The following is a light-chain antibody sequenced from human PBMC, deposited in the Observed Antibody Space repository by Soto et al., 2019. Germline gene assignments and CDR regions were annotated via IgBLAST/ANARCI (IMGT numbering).Light chain of an antibody. J-gene: IGLJ2*01. CDR2: EGS. CDR3: CSYAGSSTLV. Sequence: QSVLTQPASVSGSPGQSITISCTGTSSDVGSYNLVSWYQQHPGKAPKLTIYEGSKRPSGVSNLFSGSKSGNTASLTISGLQAEDEADYYCCSYAGSSTLVFGGGTKLTVL. CDR1: SSDVGSYNL. V-gene: IGLV2-23*01.